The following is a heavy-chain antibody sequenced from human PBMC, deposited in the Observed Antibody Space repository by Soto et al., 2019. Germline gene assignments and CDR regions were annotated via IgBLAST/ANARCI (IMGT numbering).Heavy chain of an antibody. CDR3: VRKGGYFPNGYLDS. Sequence: SGGSLRLSCAASGFTFSSYAMHWVRQAPGKGLEWVAVISYDGSTDTYYADSLKGRFTISRDNAKNSVYLQINSLRVEDTAVYYCVRKGGYFPNGYLDSWGQGTLVTVSS. D-gene: IGHD3-22*01. CDR2: ISYDGSTDT. J-gene: IGHJ4*02. CDR1: GFTFSSYA. V-gene: IGHV3-30-3*01.